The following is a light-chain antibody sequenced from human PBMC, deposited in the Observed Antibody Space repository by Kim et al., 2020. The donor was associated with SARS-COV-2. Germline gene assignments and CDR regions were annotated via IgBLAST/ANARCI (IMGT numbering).Light chain of an antibody. Sequence: SPSVRDRGTITCRASQSISTALAWYQQKPGKAPNLLIYKASTLESGVPSRFSGSGSGTECTLTISSLQPDDFATYYCQQYSTYWTFGQGTKVDIK. V-gene: IGKV1-5*03. CDR2: KAS. CDR3: QQYSTYWT. CDR1: QSISTA. J-gene: IGKJ1*01.